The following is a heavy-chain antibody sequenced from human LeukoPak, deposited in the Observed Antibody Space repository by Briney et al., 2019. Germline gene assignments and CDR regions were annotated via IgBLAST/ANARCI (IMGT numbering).Heavy chain of an antibody. Sequence: GGSLRLSCAASGFTFDEYAMHWVRQAPGKGLEWVSGISWNNGSKGYAGSVKGRFTISRDNSKNILYLQMNSLRAEDTAVYYCARARTRYSGSYGGAFDMGGQGTMVTVSS. CDR3: ARARTRYSGSYGGAFDM. J-gene: IGHJ3*02. CDR2: ISWNNGSK. D-gene: IGHD1-26*01. V-gene: IGHV3-9*01. CDR1: GFTFDEYA.